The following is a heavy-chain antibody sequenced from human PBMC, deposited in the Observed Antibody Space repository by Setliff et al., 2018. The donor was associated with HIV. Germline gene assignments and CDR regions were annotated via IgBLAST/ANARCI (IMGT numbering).Heavy chain of an antibody. J-gene: IGHJ4*02. CDR2: FYTSGTT. Sequence: SETLSLTCSVSGGSLSSGSHYCTWLRQAAGKGLEWIGHFYTSGTTNYNPSLESRVTISVDTSKNEFSLKLSSMTAADTAVYYCARGIAVAGPYFDYWGQGTLVTVSS. V-gene: IGHV4-61*10. CDR3: ARGIAVAGPYFDY. CDR1: GGSLSSGSHY. D-gene: IGHD6-19*01.